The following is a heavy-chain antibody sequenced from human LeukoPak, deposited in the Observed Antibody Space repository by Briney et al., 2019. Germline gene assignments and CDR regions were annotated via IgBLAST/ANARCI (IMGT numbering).Heavy chain of an antibody. CDR1: GYTFTKYD. CDR2: MNPNSGNT. CDR3: ARANGDYDY. Sequence: ASVKVSCKASGYTFTKYDINWVRQTTGQGLEWMGWMNPNSGNTGHAQKFQGRVTLTGSTSISTAYMELSSLRSDDTAVYYCARANGDYDYWGQGTLVTVSS. D-gene: IGHD4-17*01. J-gene: IGHJ4*02. V-gene: IGHV1-8*01.